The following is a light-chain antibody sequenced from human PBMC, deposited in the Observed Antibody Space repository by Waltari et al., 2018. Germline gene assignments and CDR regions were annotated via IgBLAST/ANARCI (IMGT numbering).Light chain of an antibody. CDR3: SSWDDSLSGVV. CDR1: RSNIGGNT. V-gene: IGLV1-44*01. Sequence: QSVLTPPPSMSGTPGQTVTIPCSGSRSNIGGNTVNWYQQLPGTAPKLLISINNKRPSGVPDRFSGSKSGTSASLAVSGLQSEDEADYYCSSWDDSLSGVVFGGGTKLTVL. J-gene: IGLJ2*01. CDR2: INN.